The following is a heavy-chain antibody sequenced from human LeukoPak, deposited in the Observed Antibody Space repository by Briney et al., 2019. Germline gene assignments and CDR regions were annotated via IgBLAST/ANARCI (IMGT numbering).Heavy chain of an antibody. V-gene: IGHV4-4*07. Sequence: KPSETLSLTCSVSGGSISGYYWTWIRQPAGKGLEWIGRISTSGSTHYDPSLTNRVIISIDTSKNQFSLRLSSATAADTAVYYCASHQYGSGSYYHDYWGQGTLVTISP. CDR1: GGSISGYY. D-gene: IGHD3-10*01. CDR3: ASHQYGSGSYYHDY. CDR2: ISTSGST. J-gene: IGHJ4*02.